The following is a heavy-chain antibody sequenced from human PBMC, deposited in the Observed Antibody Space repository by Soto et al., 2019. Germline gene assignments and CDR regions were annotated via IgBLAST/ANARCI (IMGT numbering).Heavy chain of an antibody. D-gene: IGHD2-15*01. CDR1: GYSFSSYA. Sequence: ASVKVSCKASGYSFSSYAMHWVRQAPGQSLEWMGWINADDGNTKYSQNFQGRVTITRDTSASIVYMELSSLRSEDTAVYYCARMGYCSGDSCYDLDYWGQGTLVTVSS. CDR2: INADDGNT. J-gene: IGHJ4*02. CDR3: ARMGYCSGDSCYDLDY. V-gene: IGHV1-3*01.